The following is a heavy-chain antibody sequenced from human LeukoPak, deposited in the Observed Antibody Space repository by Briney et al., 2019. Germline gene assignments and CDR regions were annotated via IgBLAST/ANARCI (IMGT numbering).Heavy chain of an antibody. CDR3: ARSIPTFGTAVAGYHFFDY. V-gene: IGHV4-59*08. J-gene: IGHJ4*02. D-gene: IGHD6-19*01. Sequence: SETLSLTCTVSGGSISSYYWSWIRQPPGKGLEWIGYIYYSGSTNYNPSLKSRVTISVDTSKNQFSLKLSSVTAADTAMYYCARSIPTFGTAVAGYHFFDYWGQGTLVTVSS. CDR2: IYYSGST. CDR1: GGSISSYY.